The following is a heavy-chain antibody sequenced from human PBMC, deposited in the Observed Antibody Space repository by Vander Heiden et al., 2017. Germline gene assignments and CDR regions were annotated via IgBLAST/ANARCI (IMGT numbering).Heavy chain of an antibody. V-gene: IGHV3-13*01. CDR1: GFTFNSYD. Sequence: ELQLVESGGGLVQPGGSLRLSCAASGFTFNSYDMHWVPQIKGKGLEWVSTLNTAGDTYYPGSVKGRFTGASESAKNSLNLQMTSLTVGDTAVYDGARGRAFAYHGMDVWGQGTTVTVSS. CDR3: ARGRAFAYHGMDV. CDR2: LNTAGDT. J-gene: IGHJ6*02.